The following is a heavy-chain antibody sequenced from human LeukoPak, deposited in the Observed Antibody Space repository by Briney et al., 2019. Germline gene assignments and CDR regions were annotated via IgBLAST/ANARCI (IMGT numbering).Heavy chain of an antibody. Sequence: PGGSLRLSCEPSGFTFSRYSLTWVRQAPGKGLGWVSSISSSSSYIYYADSVKGRFTISRDNAKNSLYLQMNSLRAEDMAVYYCARLREIPVFGVVTKSTSYFDCWGQGTLVTVSS. J-gene: IGHJ4*02. V-gene: IGHV3-21*01. CDR2: ISSSSSYI. CDR1: GFTFSRYS. D-gene: IGHD3-3*01. CDR3: ARLREIPVFGVVTKSTSYFDC.